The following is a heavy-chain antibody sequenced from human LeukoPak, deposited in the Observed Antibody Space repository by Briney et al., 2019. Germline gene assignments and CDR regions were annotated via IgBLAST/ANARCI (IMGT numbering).Heavy chain of an antibody. CDR1: GGSISSGGYY. V-gene: IGHV4-39*01. D-gene: IGHD1-14*01. CDR2: IYYSGST. Sequence: SETLSLTCTVSGGSISSGGYYWGWIRQPPGKGLEWIGSIYYSGSTYYNPSLKSRVTISVDTSKNQFSLKLSSVTAADTAVYYCASLDLTRTDYWGQGTLVTVSS. J-gene: IGHJ4*02. CDR3: ASLDLTRTDY.